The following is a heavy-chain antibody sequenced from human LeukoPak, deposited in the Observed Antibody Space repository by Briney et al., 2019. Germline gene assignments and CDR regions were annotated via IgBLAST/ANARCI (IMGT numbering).Heavy chain of an antibody. CDR3: ARVRSVGAPYDAFDI. D-gene: IGHD1-26*01. CDR1: GGTFSSYA. Sequence: GASVKVSCKASGGTFSSYAISWVRQAPGQGLEWMGWINPNSGGTNYAQKFQGRVTMTRDTSISTAYMELSRLRSDDTAVYYCARVRSVGAPYDAFDIWGQGTMVTVSS. CDR2: INPNSGGT. J-gene: IGHJ3*02. V-gene: IGHV1-2*02.